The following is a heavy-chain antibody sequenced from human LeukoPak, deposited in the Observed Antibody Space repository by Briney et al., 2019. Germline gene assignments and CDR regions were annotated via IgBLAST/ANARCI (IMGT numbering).Heavy chain of an antibody. Sequence: GGSLRLSCAASGFTFNSYGMHWVRQTPGKGLEWVAVISYDGGNKYYADSVKGRFTISRDNSKNTLYLQMNSLRAEDTAVYYCASGASSAWYYFDYWGQGTLVTVSP. CDR1: GFTFNSYG. D-gene: IGHD6-19*01. CDR3: ASGASSAWYYFDY. J-gene: IGHJ4*02. CDR2: ISYDGGNK. V-gene: IGHV3-30*03.